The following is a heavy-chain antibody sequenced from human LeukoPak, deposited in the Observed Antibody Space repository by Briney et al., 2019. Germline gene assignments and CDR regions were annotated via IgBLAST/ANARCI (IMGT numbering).Heavy chain of an antibody. Sequence: PGGSLRLSCAASGFTFSSYWTSWVRQAPGKGLEWVANIKQDGSEKYYVDSVKGRFTISRDNAKNSLYPQMNSLRAEDTAVYYCARGGYYDSSGYYVFDYWGQGTLVTVSS. CDR1: GFTFSSYW. J-gene: IGHJ4*02. D-gene: IGHD3-22*01. CDR2: IKQDGSEK. CDR3: ARGGYYDSSGYYVFDY. V-gene: IGHV3-7*01.